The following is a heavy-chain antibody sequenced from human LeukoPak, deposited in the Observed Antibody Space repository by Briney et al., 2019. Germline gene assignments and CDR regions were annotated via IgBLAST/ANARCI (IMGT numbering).Heavy chain of an antibody. V-gene: IGHV1-2*02. CDR3: ARGWGSLYHSDY. CDR1: GYTFTGYF. J-gene: IGHJ4*02. CDR2: INPNNGFT. Sequence: GASVKVSCKASGYTFTGYFLHWVRQAPGQGLEWMGWINPNNGFTNYTQKFKGRVTMTRDTSSSTAYMELNRLTSDDTAVFYCARGWGSLYHSDYWGQGTLVTVSS. D-gene: IGHD3-16*01.